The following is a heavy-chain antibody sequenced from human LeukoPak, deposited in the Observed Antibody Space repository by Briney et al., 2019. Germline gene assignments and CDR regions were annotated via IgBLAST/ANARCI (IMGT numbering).Heavy chain of an antibody. V-gene: IGHV3-15*01. J-gene: IGHJ6*02. CDR2: IKSKTDGGTT. CDR1: GFAFSNAW. D-gene: IGHD2-2*01. CDR3: TTDVSPAAFYYYYYGMDV. Sequence: GGSLRLSCAAAGFAFSNAWMSWVRQAPGKGLEWVGRIKSKTDGGTTDYAAPVKGRFTISRDDSKNTLYLQMNSLKTEDTAVYYCTTDVSPAAFYYYYYGMDVWGQGTTVTVSS.